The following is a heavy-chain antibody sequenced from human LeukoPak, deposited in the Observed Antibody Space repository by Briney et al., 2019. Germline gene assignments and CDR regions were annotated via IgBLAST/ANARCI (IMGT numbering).Heavy chain of an antibody. J-gene: IGHJ5*02. V-gene: IGHV1-18*01. Sequence: GASVKVSCKASGYTFTSYGISWVRQAPGQGLEWMGWISAYNGNTNYAQKLQGRVTMTTDTSTSTAYMELRSLRSDDTAMYYCARDAVVAATPMRWFDPWGQGTLVTVSS. D-gene: IGHD2-15*01. CDR1: GYTFTSYG. CDR2: ISAYNGNT. CDR3: ARDAVVAATPMRWFDP.